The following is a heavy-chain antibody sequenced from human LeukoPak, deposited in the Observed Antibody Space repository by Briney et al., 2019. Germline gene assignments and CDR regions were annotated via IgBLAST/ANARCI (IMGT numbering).Heavy chain of an antibody. D-gene: IGHD3-3*01. J-gene: IGHJ1*01. CDR1: LYTFTGYY. Sequence: GSLKVSSEPSLYTFTGYYMYCGRHTPGEGVERMGWIYHKSGGTHHAQKFQGRDTMTRDTSISTADMEQRRLRSDDTAVYYCARGTTYYDFWSALSGYWGQGTLVPVSS. CDR3: ARGTTYYDFWSALSGY. CDR2: IYHKSGGT. V-gene: IGHV1-2*02.